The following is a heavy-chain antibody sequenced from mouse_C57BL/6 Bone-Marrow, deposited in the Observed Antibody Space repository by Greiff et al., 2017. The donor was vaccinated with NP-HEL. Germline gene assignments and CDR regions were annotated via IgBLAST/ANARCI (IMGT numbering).Heavy chain of an antibody. Sequence: EVKVEESGGGLVQPGGSMKLSCAASGFTFSDAWMDWVRQSPEKGLEWVAEIRNKANNNATYYAESVKGRFTISRDDSKSSVYLQMTSLRAEDTGIYYCTAIYYYGSSYAMDYWGQGTSVTVSS. V-gene: IGHV6-6*01. CDR2: IRNKANNNAT. J-gene: IGHJ4*01. CDR1: GFTFSDAW. CDR3: TAIYYYGSSYAMDY. D-gene: IGHD1-1*01.